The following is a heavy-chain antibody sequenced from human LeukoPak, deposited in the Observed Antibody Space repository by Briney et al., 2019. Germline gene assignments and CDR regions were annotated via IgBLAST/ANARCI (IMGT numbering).Heavy chain of an antibody. D-gene: IGHD5-18*01. J-gene: IGHJ4*02. CDR1: GFRFGRFW. CDR3: ARADWDTAMIDY. Sequence: GGSLRLSCAASGFRFGRFWMSWVRQAPGKGLEWVSSISSSSSYIYYADSVKGRFTISRDNAKNSLYLQMNSLRAEDTAVYYCARADWDTAMIDYWGQGTLVTVSS. V-gene: IGHV3-21*01. CDR2: ISSSSSYI.